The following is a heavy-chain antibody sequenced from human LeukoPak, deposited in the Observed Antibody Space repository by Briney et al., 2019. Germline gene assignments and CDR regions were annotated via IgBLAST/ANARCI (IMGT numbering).Heavy chain of an antibody. Sequence: SETLSHTCTVSGGSISSYYWSWIRQPARKGLEWIGRIYTSGSTNYNPSLKSRVTMSVDTSKNQFSLRLSSVTAADTAVYYCARESWFGELSKASDAFDIWGQGTMVTVSS. D-gene: IGHD3-10*01. J-gene: IGHJ3*02. CDR1: GGSISSYY. CDR3: ARESWFGELSKASDAFDI. CDR2: IYTSGST. V-gene: IGHV4-4*07.